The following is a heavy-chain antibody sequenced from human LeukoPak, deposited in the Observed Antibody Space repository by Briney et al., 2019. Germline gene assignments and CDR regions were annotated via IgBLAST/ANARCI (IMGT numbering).Heavy chain of an antibody. V-gene: IGHV4-39*07. CDR2: IYYSGST. CDR3: AREVRYQYYDFWSGYPGNWFDP. D-gene: IGHD3-3*01. J-gene: IGHJ5*02. Sequence: SETLSLTCTVSGGSISSSSYYWGWIRQPPGKGLEWIGSIYYSGSTYYNPSLKSRVTISVDTSKNQFSLKLSSVTAADTAVYYCAREVRYQYYDFWSGYPGNWFDPWGQGTLVTVSS. CDR1: GGSISSSSYY.